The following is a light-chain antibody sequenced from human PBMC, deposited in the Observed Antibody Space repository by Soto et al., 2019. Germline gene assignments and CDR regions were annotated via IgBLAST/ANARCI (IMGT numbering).Light chain of an antibody. Sequence: ETVMTQSPATLSVSPGEGATLSCRASQSVSSNLVWYQHKPGQAPRLLIYGASTRATDIPARFSGSGSGTELTLTISRLEPEDFAVYYCQQYDGSPITFGQGTRLEIK. CDR3: QQYDGSPIT. CDR1: QSVSSN. V-gene: IGKV3-15*01. J-gene: IGKJ5*01. CDR2: GAS.